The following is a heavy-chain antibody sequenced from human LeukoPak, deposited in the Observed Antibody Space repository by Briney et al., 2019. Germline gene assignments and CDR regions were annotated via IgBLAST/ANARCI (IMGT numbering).Heavy chain of an antibody. D-gene: IGHD2/OR15-2a*01. V-gene: IGHV4-59*01. CDR1: GGSISSYY. CDR3: ARDYLYAPHRGLYFDY. CDR2: IYYSGST. J-gene: IGHJ4*02. Sequence: SETLSLTCTVSGGSISSYYWSWIRQPPGKGLEWIGYIYYSGSTNYNPSLKSRVTISVDTSKNQFSLKLSSVTAADTAVYYCARDYLYAPHRGLYFDYWGQGILVTVSS.